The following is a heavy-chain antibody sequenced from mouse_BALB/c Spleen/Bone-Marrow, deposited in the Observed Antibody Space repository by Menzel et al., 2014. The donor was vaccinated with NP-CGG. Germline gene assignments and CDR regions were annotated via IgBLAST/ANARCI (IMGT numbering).Heavy chain of an antibody. CDR2: ISSGGSYT. J-gene: IGHJ4*01. D-gene: IGHD2-3*01. CDR3: ARRWLLPYAMDY. Sequence: EVMLVESGGGLVKPGGSLKLSCAASGFAFSSYDMSWVRQTPEKRLEWVATISSGGSYTYYPDSVKGRFTISRDNARNTLCLQMSSLRSEDTALYYCARRWLLPYAMDYWGQGTSVTVSS. CDR1: GFAFSSYD. V-gene: IGHV5-9*02.